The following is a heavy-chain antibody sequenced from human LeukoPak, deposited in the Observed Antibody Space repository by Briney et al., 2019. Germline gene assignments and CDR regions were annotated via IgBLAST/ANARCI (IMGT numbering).Heavy chain of an antibody. CDR1: GFTFSSYS. CDR3: ARGKIAVAGRGAFDI. J-gene: IGHJ3*02. V-gene: IGHV3-21*01. D-gene: IGHD6-19*01. Sequence: GGSLRLSCSASGFTFSSYSINWVRQAPGKGLEWVSSISSSSSYIYYADSVEGRFTISRDNAKNSLYLQMNSLRAEDTAVYYCARGKIAVAGRGAFDIWGQGTMVTVSS. CDR2: ISSSSSYI.